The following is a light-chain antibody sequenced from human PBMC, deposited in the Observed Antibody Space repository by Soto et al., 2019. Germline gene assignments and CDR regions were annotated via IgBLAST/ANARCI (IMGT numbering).Light chain of an antibody. CDR3: SSYTRSSRI. CDR2: EVS. V-gene: IGLV2-14*01. Sequence: QSALTQPASMSGSPGQSITIPCTGTSSEVGGYKYVSWYQQHPGKAPKLMIYEVSDRPSGVSNRFSGSKSGNTASLTISGLQAEDEADYYCSSYTRSSRIFGGGTKLTVL. J-gene: IGLJ2*01. CDR1: SSEVGGYKY.